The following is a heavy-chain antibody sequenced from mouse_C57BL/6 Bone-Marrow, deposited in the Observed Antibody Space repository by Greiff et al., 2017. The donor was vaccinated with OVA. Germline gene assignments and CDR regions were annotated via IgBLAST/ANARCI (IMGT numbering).Heavy chain of an antibody. V-gene: IGHV14-4*01. CDR2: IDPENGDT. CDR3: TTGVTTRAY. Sequence: EVKLVESGAELVRPGASVKLSCTASGFNIKDDYMHWVKQRPEQGLEWIGWIDPENGDTEYASKFQGKATITADTSSHTAYLQLSSLTSEDTAVYYCTTGVTTRAYWGQGTLVTVSA. D-gene: IGHD2-5*01. J-gene: IGHJ3*01. CDR1: GFNIKDDY.